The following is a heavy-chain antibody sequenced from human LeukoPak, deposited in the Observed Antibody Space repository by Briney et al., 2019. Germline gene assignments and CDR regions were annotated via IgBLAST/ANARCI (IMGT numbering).Heavy chain of an antibody. CDR3: ARGSSGYYCDHFQT. Sequence: GGSLRLSCAASGSTFSNFWMTWIRQAPGKGLEWVANIKQDGIEKYYVDSVEGRFTVSRDNTKTTLLLQMDSLRAEDTAVYYCARGSSGYYCDHFQTWGQGSLVTVSS. CDR1: GSTFSNFW. J-gene: IGHJ1*01. V-gene: IGHV3-7*01. CDR2: IKQDGIEK. D-gene: IGHD3-22*01.